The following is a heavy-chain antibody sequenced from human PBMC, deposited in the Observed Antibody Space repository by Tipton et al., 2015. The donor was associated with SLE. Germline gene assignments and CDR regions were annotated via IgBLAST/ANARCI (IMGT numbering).Heavy chain of an antibody. CDR3: ARDSDGRRAFDT. Sequence: TLSLTCIVSGGSIKNHYWSWIRQAPGMGLAWIGYIFYSGGTNYNPSLKSRVTLSVDTSKNQFSLKLYSVTAADTAMYYCARDSDGRRAFDTWGRGTMVIVSS. D-gene: IGHD5-24*01. CDR1: GGSIKNHY. V-gene: IGHV4-59*11. CDR2: IFYSGGT. J-gene: IGHJ3*02.